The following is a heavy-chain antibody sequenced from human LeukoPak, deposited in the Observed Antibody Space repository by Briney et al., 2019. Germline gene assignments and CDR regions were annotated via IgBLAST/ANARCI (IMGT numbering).Heavy chain of an antibody. V-gene: IGHV3-21*01. D-gene: IGHD3/OR15-3a*01. J-gene: IGHJ4*02. CDR3: ARDFGTGDY. CDR1: GFTFSSYS. CDR2: ISSSSSYI. Sequence: PGGPLRFSCAAPGFTFSSYSMNWVGQVPGKGLEWVSSISSSSSYIYYADSVKGRFTISRDNAKNSLYLQMNSLRAEGTAVYYCARDFGTGDYWGQGTLVTASS.